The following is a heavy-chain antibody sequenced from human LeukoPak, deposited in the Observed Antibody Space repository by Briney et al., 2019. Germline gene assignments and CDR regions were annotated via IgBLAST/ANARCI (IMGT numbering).Heavy chain of an antibody. J-gene: IGHJ4*02. D-gene: IGHD2-2*01. V-gene: IGHV4-38-2*01. CDR3: ARLVVVSAARLYYFDY. CDR1: GYSISSGYY. Sequence: PSETLSLTCAVSGYSISSGYYWGWIRQPPGKGLEWIGSIYHSGSTYYNPSLKSRVTISVDTSKNQFSLKLSSVTAADTAVYYCARLVVVSAARLYYFDYWGQGTLVTVSS. CDR2: IYHSGST.